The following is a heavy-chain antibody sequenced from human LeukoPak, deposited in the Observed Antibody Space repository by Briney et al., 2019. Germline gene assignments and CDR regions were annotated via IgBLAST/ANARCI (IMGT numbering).Heavy chain of an antibody. CDR2: ISTYNGNT. D-gene: IGHD3-3*01. J-gene: IGHJ4*02. V-gene: IGHV1-18*01. CDR1: GYTFTSYG. CDR3: ARDNFWSGYSYPPLNY. Sequence: ASVKVSCKASGYTFTSYGISWVRQAPGQGLELMGCISTYNGNTNSAQKLQGRVPMTTDTSTSTAYMELRSLRSDDTAVYYCARDNFWSGYSYPPLNYWGQGTLV.